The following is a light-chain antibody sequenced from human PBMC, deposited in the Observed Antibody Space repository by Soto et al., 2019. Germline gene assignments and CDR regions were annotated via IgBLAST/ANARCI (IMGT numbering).Light chain of an antibody. J-gene: IGKJ1*01. CDR2: GAS. CDR3: QQYSDSSGA. CDR1: QSVSSSY. V-gene: IGKV3-20*01. Sequence: GLSQSPGTLSLSTGERATLSCRASQSVSSSYLAWYQQKPGQAPRLLIYGASSRATGIPDRFSGSGSGTDFTLTISSLQPDDFATYYCQQYSDSSGAFGQGTKVDNK.